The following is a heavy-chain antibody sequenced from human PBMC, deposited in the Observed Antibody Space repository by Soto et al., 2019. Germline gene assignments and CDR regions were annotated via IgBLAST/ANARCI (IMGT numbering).Heavy chain of an antibody. Sequence: QVQLVESGGGVVQPGRSLRLSCAASGFTFSSYGLHWVRQSPGKGLEWVAIISWDGTTQYYADSVKGRFTISRENSNNTLYLQMNSLTAADTAVYYCAKTPGDYPIYWYFDLWGRGTLVTVSS. CDR1: GFTFSSYG. V-gene: IGHV3-30*18. J-gene: IGHJ2*01. D-gene: IGHD4-17*01. CDR3: AKTPGDYPIYWYFDL. CDR2: ISWDGTTQ.